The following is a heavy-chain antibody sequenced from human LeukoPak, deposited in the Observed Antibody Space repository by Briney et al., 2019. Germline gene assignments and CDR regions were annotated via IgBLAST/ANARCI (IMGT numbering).Heavy chain of an antibody. CDR2: IYSGGST. CDR1: GFTVSSNY. CDR3: ASLSSSWYAEYSSSWYRWFDP. V-gene: IGHV3-53*01. Sequence: GGSLRLSCAASGFTVSSNYMSWVRQAPGKGLEWVSVIYSGGSTYYADSVRGRFTISRDNSKNTLYLQMNSLRAEDTAVYYCASLSSSWYAEYSSSWYRWFDPWGQGTLVTVSS. J-gene: IGHJ5*02. D-gene: IGHD6-13*01.